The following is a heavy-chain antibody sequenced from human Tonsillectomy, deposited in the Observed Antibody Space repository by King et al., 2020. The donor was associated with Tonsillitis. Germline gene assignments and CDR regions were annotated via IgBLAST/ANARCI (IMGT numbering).Heavy chain of an antibody. Sequence: VQLVESGAEVKKPGASVKVSCKASGYTFTSYAITWVRQAPGQGLEWMGWISTYNGNTNYAHNFQGRVTMTTDTSTSTVYMDLRSLRSDDTAMYYCARDFYGDDYWGQGTLVTVSS. CDR2: ISTYNGNT. J-gene: IGHJ4*02. CDR1: GYTFTSYA. D-gene: IGHD4/OR15-4a*01. V-gene: IGHV1-18*04. CDR3: ARDFYGDDY.